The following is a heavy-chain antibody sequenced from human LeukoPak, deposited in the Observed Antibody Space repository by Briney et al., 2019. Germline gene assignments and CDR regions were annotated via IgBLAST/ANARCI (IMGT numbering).Heavy chain of an antibody. J-gene: IGHJ4*02. V-gene: IGHV3-30*18. CDR2: ISYDGSNK. D-gene: IGHD5-12*01. CDR1: GFTFSSYG. Sequence: GGSLRLSCAASGFTFSSYGMHWVRQAPGKGLEWVAVISYDGSNKYYADSVKGRFTISRDNSKNTLYLQMNSLRAEDTAVYYCAKDGYVYSGYDDYGDRYFDYWGRGTLVTVSS. CDR3: AKDGYVYSGYDDYGDRYFDY.